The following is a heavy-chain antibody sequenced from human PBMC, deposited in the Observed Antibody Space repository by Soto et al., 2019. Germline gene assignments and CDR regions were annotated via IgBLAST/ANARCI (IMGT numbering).Heavy chain of an antibody. CDR2: MNPNSGNT. Sequence: QVQLVQSGAEVKKPGASVKVSCKASGYTFTSYDINWVRQATGQGLEWMGWMNPNSGNTGYAQKFQVRVTMSRNTSISTAYIELSSLRSEDTAVYYCARRGYSSSWYYYYYYGMDVWGQGTTVTVSS. J-gene: IGHJ6*02. V-gene: IGHV1-8*01. CDR1: GYTFTSYD. D-gene: IGHD6-13*01. CDR3: ARRGYSSSWYYYYYYGMDV.